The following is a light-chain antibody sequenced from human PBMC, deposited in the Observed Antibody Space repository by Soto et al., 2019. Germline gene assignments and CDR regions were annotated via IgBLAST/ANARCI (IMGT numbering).Light chain of an antibody. Sequence: EIVMTQSPATLSVSPGERATLSCRASQSVSSNLAWYQQKPGQAPRLLIYGASTRATGIPARFSGSGSGTECTLTISSIQFHDFGVTYCQHYNSWPGTFGPGTNVDIK. CDR3: QHYNSWPGT. CDR1: QSVSSN. CDR2: GAS. V-gene: IGKV3-15*01. J-gene: IGKJ3*01.